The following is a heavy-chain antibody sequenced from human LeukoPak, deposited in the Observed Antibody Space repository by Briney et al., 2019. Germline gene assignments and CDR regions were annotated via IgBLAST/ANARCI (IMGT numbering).Heavy chain of an antibody. Sequence: SVKGRFTISRDNSKNTLYLQMNSLRAEDTAVYYCYVADYYGSGSYPDYWGQGTLVTVSS. D-gene: IGHD3-10*01. CDR3: YVADYYGSGSYPDY. J-gene: IGHJ4*02. V-gene: IGHV3-23*01.